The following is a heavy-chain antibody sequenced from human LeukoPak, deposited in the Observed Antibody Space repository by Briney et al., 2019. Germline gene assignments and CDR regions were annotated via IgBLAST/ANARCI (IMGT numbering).Heavy chain of an antibody. CDR3: ARDRARGFDL. CDR1: GFIFSRYW. Sequence: GGSLRLSCAASGFIFSRYWMTWVRQAPGKGLEWVANVKDDGKDKYYVDSVKGRFTISKDNAKNILYLQMNSLRADDTALYYCARDRARGFDLWGQGTLVTVSP. V-gene: IGHV3-7*01. J-gene: IGHJ5*02. CDR2: VKDDGKDK. D-gene: IGHD6-6*01.